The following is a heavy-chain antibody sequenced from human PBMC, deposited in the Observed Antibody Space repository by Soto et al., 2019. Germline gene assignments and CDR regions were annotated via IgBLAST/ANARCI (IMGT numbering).Heavy chain of an antibody. Sequence: QVQLVQSGAEVKKPGSSVKVSCKTSGGTFRTSAISWVRQAPGQGLEWMGGIMPVFPTPDYAQKFQGRVTITADESTGTAYMELSSIRSEATAVYYCARDKDRQQLGGNYYYIMDVWGQGTTVTVSS. CDR2: IMPVFPTP. CDR3: ARDKDRQQLGGNYYYIMDV. D-gene: IGHD3-3*02. J-gene: IGHJ6*01. V-gene: IGHV1-69*12. CDR1: GGTFRTSA.